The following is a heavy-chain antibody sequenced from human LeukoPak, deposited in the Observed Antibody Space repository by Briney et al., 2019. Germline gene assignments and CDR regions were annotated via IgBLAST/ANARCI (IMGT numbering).Heavy chain of an antibody. CDR1: GFTFNTYN. J-gene: IGHJ4*02. Sequence: GGSLRLSCAASGFTFNTYNMDWVRQAPGKGLEWVSYISSRSDVIYYADSAKGRFTISRDNVKNSLYLQMNSPRAEDTAVYYCARDGSRGYDMDYWGQGTLVTVSS. CDR3: ARDGSRGYDMDY. V-gene: IGHV3-48*01. CDR2: ISSRSDVI. D-gene: IGHD3-10*01.